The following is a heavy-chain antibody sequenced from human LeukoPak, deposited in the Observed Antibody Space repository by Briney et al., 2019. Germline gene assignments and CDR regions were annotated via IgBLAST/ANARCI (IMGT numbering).Heavy chain of an antibody. CDR2: ISYDGSNK. J-gene: IGHJ6*03. Sequence: PGRSLRLSCTASGFTFSTYAMHWVRQAPGKGLEWVAVISYDGSNKYYADSVKGRLTISRDNSKNTLYLQMNSLRAEDTAVYYCATTHSYYYYMDVWGKGTTVTVSS. CDR3: ATTHSYYYYMDV. CDR1: GFTFSTYA. V-gene: IGHV3-30-3*01.